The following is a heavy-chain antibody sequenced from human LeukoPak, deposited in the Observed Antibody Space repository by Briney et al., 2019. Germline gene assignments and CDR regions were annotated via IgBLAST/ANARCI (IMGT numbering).Heavy chain of an antibody. J-gene: IGHJ3*01. CDR2: ISSTSSYI. D-gene: IGHD2-15*01. V-gene: IGHV3-21*01. Sequence: PGGSLRLSCSASGFTFSSYSLNWVRQAPGKGLEWVSSISSTSSYIYYADSVKGRFTISRDNAKNSLYLQMNSLGAEDTAVYYCASSGGTNAFAFWGQGTMVTVSS. CDR1: GFTFSSYS. CDR3: ASSGGTNAFAF.